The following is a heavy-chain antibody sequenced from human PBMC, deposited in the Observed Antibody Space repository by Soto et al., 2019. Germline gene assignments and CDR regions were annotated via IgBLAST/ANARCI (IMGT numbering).Heavy chain of an antibody. D-gene: IGHD3-22*01. V-gene: IGHV4-59*02. CDR1: GDSVTSHY. CDR2: MHYTGFS. CDR3: AKHHSSGYYGPPVPDAFDI. Sequence: LSLTCSFSGDSVTSHYLTWIRQSPEKGLEWIGYMHYTGFSHYNPSLKSRLTISVDRSKNQFTLQLTSVTVADTAVYYCAKHHSSGYYGPPVPDAFDIWGQGTMVTVSS. J-gene: IGHJ3*02.